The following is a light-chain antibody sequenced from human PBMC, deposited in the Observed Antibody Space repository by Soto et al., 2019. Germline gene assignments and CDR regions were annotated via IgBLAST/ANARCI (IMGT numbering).Light chain of an antibody. J-gene: IGKJ1*01. Sequence: DIQMTQSPSTLSASVGDRVTITCRASQSISNWLAWYQQKPGTVPKLLIYTASTLQRGVPSRFSGGGSGTDFTLTISSLQPEDVATYYCQKYNSDPRTFGQGTKVDIK. V-gene: IGKV1-27*01. CDR2: TAS. CDR3: QKYNSDPRT. CDR1: QSISNW.